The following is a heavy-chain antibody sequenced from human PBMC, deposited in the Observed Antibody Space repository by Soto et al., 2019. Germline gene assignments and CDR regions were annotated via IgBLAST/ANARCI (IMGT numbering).Heavy chain of an antibody. J-gene: IGHJ4*02. CDR3: ARREIQGPIDY. Sequence: LETLSLTCAVSGYSISSSNLWGWIRQPPGKGLEWIGYIYYSGPTYYNPSLKSRVTMSVDTSKNQFSLKLTSVTAVDTAVYYCARREIQGPIDYWGQGTLVTVSS. D-gene: IGHD1-26*01. CDR1: GYSISSSNL. V-gene: IGHV4-28*01. CDR2: IYYSGPT.